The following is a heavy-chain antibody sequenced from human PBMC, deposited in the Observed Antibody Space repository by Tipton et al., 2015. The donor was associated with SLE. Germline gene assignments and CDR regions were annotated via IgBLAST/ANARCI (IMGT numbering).Heavy chain of an antibody. V-gene: IGHV4-38-2*02. CDR2: LYHRGST. Sequence: TLSLTCAVSGYSITSGDYWGWVRQPPGKGLEWVGSLYHRGSTYYNPSLKSRVTRSTDTSKNEIYLKLTSVTATDTAVYFCARDPYDSTWRNGWFDPWGQGTLVTVSS. D-gene: IGHD6-13*01. CDR3: ARDPYDSTWRNGWFDP. CDR1: GYSITSGDY. J-gene: IGHJ5*02.